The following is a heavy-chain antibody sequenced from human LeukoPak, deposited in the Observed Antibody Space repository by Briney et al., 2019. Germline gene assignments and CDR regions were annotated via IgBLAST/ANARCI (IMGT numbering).Heavy chain of an antibody. CDR2: IFPGDSDT. Sequence: GESLKISCKASGYNFTNYWIGWVRQMPGKGLEWMGIIFPGDSDTTYSSSFEGQVTISADKSVSTAYLQWRSLKASDTAMYYCARDSYDSSGFYPGSRWFDPWGQGTLVTVSS. D-gene: IGHD3-22*01. CDR3: ARDSYDSSGFYPGSRWFDP. CDR1: GYNFTNYW. V-gene: IGHV5-51*01. J-gene: IGHJ5*02.